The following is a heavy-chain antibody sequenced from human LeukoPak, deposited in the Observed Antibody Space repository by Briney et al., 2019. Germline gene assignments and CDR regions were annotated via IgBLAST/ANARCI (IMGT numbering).Heavy chain of an antibody. CDR2: IRCSSSSDISV. D-gene: IGHD2-2*01. J-gene: IGHJ4*02. V-gene: IGHV3-11*01. Sequence: GGSLRLSCAASGFTFSDYYMSWIRQAPGKGLEWVSYIRCSSSSDISVYYADPVKVRFTISRDNAKDSLYLKMNTLRAEATAVYYCARSTYQLLPANFDYWGQGTLVTVSS. CDR1: GFTFSDYY. CDR3: ARSTYQLLPANFDY.